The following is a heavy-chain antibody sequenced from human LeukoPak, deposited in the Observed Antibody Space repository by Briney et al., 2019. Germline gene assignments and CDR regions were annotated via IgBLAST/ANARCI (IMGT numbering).Heavy chain of an antibody. CDR1: GGSISNYY. CDR3: ARDGYYYGSGRYYGLDY. J-gene: IGHJ4*02. Sequence: SETLSLTCTVSGGSISNYYWSWIRQPPGKGLEWIGYIYYSGSTNYNPSLRSRVTIPIGTSKNQFSLKLSSVTAADTAVYYCARDGYYYGSGRYYGLDYWGQGTLVTVSS. D-gene: IGHD3-10*01. V-gene: IGHV4-59*01. CDR2: IYYSGST.